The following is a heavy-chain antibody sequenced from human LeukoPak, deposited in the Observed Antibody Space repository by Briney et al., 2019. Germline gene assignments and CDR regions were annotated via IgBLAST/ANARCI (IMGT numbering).Heavy chain of an antibody. V-gene: IGHV1-69*10. CDR1: GYTFTNYV. Sequence: SVKVSCKASGYTFTNYVLTWVRQAPGQGLEWMGGIIPIFGIANYAQKFQGRVTITADKSTSTAYMELSSLRSEDTAVYYCAREARYCSSASCRLSPLGYWGQGTLVTVSS. J-gene: IGHJ4*02. D-gene: IGHD2-2*01. CDR2: IIPIFGIA. CDR3: AREARYCSSASCRLSPLGY.